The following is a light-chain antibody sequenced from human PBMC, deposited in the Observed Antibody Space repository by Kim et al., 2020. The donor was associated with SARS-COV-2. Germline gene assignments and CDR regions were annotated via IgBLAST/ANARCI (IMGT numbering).Light chain of an antibody. Sequence: ISFSGRSSYIVGNNYVYWYQQHPRTAPKLMIYGDNHRPSGVSERFSGSKSGTSASLAICGLRAEDEADYYCGACADSFSGTVSGGGPQLPV. J-gene: IGLJ3*02. V-gene: IGLV1-47*02. CDR1: SSYIVGNNY. CDR3: GACADSFSGTV. CDR2: GDN.